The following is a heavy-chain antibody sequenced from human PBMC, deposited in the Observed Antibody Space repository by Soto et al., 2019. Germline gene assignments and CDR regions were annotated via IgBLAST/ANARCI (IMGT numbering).Heavy chain of an antibody. D-gene: IGHD6-6*01. CDR3: PPDIAISARPSVGF. Sequence: EVQLVESGGGLVKPGGSLRLSCAASDFTFTNAWMNWVRQAPGKGLEWVGRIKSKSAGGTTDYAAPVKGRFTITRDDSRITLCLQMNSLKTEDTAVYYCPPDIAISARPSVGFWGQGTLVTVSS. CDR2: IKSKSAGGTT. J-gene: IGHJ4*02. V-gene: IGHV3-15*07. CDR1: DFTFTNAW.